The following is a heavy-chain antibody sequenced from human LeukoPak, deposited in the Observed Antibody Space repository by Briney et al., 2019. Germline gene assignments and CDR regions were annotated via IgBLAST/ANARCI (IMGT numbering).Heavy chain of an antibody. CDR3: ARDGSYMGYNWFDP. D-gene: IGHD3-16*01. V-gene: IGHV3-7*01. J-gene: IGHJ5*02. Sequence: GGSLRLSCAASEFTFSRYWMSWVRQAPGKGLEWVANIKQDGSEKYYVDSVKGRFTISRDNAKNSVYLQMNSLRAEDTAVYYCARDGSYMGYNWFDPWGQGTLVTVSS. CDR1: EFTFSRYW. CDR2: IKQDGSEK.